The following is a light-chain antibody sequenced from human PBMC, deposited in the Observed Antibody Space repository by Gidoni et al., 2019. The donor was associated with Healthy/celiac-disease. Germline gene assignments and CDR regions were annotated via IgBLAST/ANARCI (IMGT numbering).Light chain of an antibody. J-gene: IGKJ4*01. V-gene: IGKV3-11*01. Sequence: EIVLPQSPATLSLSPGERATLSCRASQSVSSYLAWYQQKPGQDPRLLIYDASNRSTGIPARFSGSGSGTDFTLTISSLEPEDFAVYYCQQRSNWPLTFGGGTKVEIK. CDR3: QQRSNWPLT. CDR1: QSVSSY. CDR2: DAS.